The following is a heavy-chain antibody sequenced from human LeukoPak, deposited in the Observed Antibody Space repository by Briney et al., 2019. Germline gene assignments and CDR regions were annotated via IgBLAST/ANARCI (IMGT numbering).Heavy chain of an antibody. D-gene: IGHD2-15*01. Sequence: GGSLRLSCAASGFTFSSYAMSWVRQAPGKGLEWVSAISGSGGSTYYADSVKGRFTISRDNSKNTLYLQMNSLRAEDTAVYYCAKEGFYCSGGSCYSFYYYYMDVWGKGTTVTVSS. CDR2: ISGSGGST. V-gene: IGHV3-23*01. J-gene: IGHJ6*03. CDR1: GFTFSSYA. CDR3: AKEGFYCSGGSCYSFYYYYMDV.